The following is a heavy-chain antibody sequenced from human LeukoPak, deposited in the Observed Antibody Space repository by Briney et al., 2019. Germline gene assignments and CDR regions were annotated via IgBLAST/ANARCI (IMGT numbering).Heavy chain of an antibody. CDR2: ISSSGSTI. J-gene: IGHJ4*02. CDR3: ARDRRRDGYIDPFDY. Sequence: PGGSLTLSCEASGFTLRSYSMNWVRQAPGKGLEWVSYISSSGSTIYYADSVKGRFTISRDNAKNSLYLQMNSLRAEDTAVYYCARDRRRDGYIDPFDYWGQGTLVTVSS. CDR1: GFTLRSYS. V-gene: IGHV3-48*03. D-gene: IGHD5-24*01.